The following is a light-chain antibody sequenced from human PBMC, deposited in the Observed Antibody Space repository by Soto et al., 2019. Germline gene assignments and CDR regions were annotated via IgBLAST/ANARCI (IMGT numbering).Light chain of an antibody. Sequence: ILIIQTPSILCAAVESRVTGTCLASQGINSYLAWYQQKPGKAPKLLIYTASTLQSGVPSRFSGSGSGTEFTLTITSLQPEDFAAYYCQQLYSYPLTFGGGTRLEIK. CDR1: QGINSY. CDR2: TAS. CDR3: QQLYSYPLT. V-gene: IGKV1-9*01. J-gene: IGKJ5*01.